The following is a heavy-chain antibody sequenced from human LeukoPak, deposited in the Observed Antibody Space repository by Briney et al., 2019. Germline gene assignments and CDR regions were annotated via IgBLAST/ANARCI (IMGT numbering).Heavy chain of an antibody. J-gene: IGHJ5*02. V-gene: IGHV1-18*04. CDR2: ISAYNGNT. CDR3: ARDQSLWFGELFGNWFDP. CDR1: GYTFTSYG. Sequence: GASVKVSCKASGYTFTSYGISWVRQAPGQGLEWMGWISAYNGNTNYAQKLQGRVTMTTDTSTSTAYMELRSLRSDDTAVYYCARDQSLWFGELFGNWFDPWGQGTLVIVSS. D-gene: IGHD3-10*01.